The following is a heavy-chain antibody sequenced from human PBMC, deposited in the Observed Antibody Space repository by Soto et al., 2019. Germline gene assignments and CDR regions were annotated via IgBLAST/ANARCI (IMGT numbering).Heavy chain of an antibody. V-gene: IGHV1-3*01. J-gene: IGHJ6*02. D-gene: IGHD6-13*01. CDR1: GYTFTRYA. CDR3: AGDGAAAGRSYYYYYGMDV. CDR2: INAGNGNT. Sequence: QVQLVQSGAEVKKPGASVKVSCKASGYTFTRYAMHWVRQAPGQRLEWMGWINAGNGNTKYSQKFQGRVTITRDTSASTAYMELSSLRSEDTAVYYCAGDGAAAGRSYYYYYGMDVWGQGTTVTVSS.